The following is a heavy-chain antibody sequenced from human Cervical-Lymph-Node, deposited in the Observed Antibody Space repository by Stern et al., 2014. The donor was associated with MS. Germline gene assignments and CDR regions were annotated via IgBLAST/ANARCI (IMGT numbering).Heavy chain of an antibody. CDR2: IKEDGSET. D-gene: IGHD2-15*01. V-gene: IGHV3-7*01. CDR3: ARGSDT. J-gene: IGHJ5*02. CDR1: GFPFSSYW. Sequence: QLVQSGGGLVQPGGSLRLSCAASGFPFSSYWMNWVRQAPGKGLEWVANIKEDGSETYYVDSVKGRFTISRDNAKNSLYLQMNSLRAEDTAVYYCARGSDTWGQGTLVTVSS.